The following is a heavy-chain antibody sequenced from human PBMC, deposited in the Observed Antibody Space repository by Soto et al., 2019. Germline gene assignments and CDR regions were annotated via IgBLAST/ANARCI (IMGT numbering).Heavy chain of an antibody. CDR2: ISYSGTP. V-gene: IGHV4-31*03. CDR3: ARDKDGSGSYFDF. CDR1: GGSIGSSAYY. Sequence: VLLQESGPGLVKPSQTLSLICTVSGGSIGSSAYYWTWIRQLPGKGLEWIGTISYSGTPFYNSSLKSRITISVDTGRNQLSLKLNSVTSADTAVYYCARDKDGSGSYFDFWGQGTLVTVSP. D-gene: IGHD1-26*01. J-gene: IGHJ4*02.